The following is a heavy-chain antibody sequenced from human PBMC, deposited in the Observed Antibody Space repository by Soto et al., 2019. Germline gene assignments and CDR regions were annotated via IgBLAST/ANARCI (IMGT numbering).Heavy chain of an antibody. CDR1: GDTFTDYY. J-gene: IGHJ4*02. CDR3: ARGGHVVVVTAALDY. Sequence: QVQLVQSGAEVKKPGASVKVSCKASGDTFTDYYIHWVRQAPGQGLEWMGTVNPSGGHTTYAQHCLGRMTMTRDTSTSTLYTELASLTSADTAIYFCARGGHVVVVTAALDYWGQGTLVNVSS. D-gene: IGHD2-21*02. CDR2: VNPSGGHT. V-gene: IGHV1-46*01.